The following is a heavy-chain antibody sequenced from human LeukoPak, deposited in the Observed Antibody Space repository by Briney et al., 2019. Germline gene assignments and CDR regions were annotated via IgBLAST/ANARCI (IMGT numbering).Heavy chain of an antibody. J-gene: IGHJ6*02. CDR2: IYYSGST. CDR1: GGSISSYY. Sequence: SETLSLTCTVSGGSISSYYWSWIRQPPGKGLEWIGYIYYSGSTNYNPSLKSRVTMSVDTSKNQFSLKLSSVTAADTAVYYCAAQPARYYYGVDVWGQGTTVTVSS. D-gene: IGHD6-6*01. V-gene: IGHV4-59*01. CDR3: AAQPARYYYGVDV.